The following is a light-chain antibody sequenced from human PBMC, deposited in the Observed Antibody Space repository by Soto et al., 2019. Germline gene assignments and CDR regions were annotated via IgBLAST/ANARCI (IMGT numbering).Light chain of an antibody. J-gene: IGKJ2*01. V-gene: IGKV3-15*01. Sequence: EIVMTQSPATLSVSPGERATLSCRASQSVNINLAWYQQKPGQPPRLLIYVASTRATGIPARFSGSGSGTEFTLTISSLQSEDFAVYYCQQYNNWPIAFGQGTKLEI. CDR3: QQYNNWPIA. CDR1: QSVNIN. CDR2: VAS.